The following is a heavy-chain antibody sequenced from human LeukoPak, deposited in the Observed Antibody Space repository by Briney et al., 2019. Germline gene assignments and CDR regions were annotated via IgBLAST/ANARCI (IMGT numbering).Heavy chain of an antibody. V-gene: IGHV3-30*02. D-gene: IGHD3-22*01. CDR3: AKDFPYYYDSSGYFDY. Sequence: GGSLRLSCAASGFTFSSYGMHWVRQAPGKGLEWVAFIRYDGSNKYYADSVKGRFTISRDNSKNTLYLQMNSLRAEDTAVYYCAKDFPYYYDSSGYFDYWGQGTLVTVSS. J-gene: IGHJ4*02. CDR1: GFTFSSYG. CDR2: IRYDGSNK.